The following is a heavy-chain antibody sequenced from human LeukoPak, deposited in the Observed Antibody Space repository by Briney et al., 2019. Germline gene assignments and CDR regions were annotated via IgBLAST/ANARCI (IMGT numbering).Heavy chain of an antibody. CDR2: IYHSGST. CDR1: GGSISSGGYY. Sequence: SETLSLTCTVSGGSISSGGYYWSWIQQPPGKGLEWIGYIYHSGSTYYNPSLKSRVTISVDRSKNQFSLKLSSVTAADTAVYYCAREGVGATGYMDVWGKGTTVTVSS. D-gene: IGHD1-26*01. CDR3: AREGVGATGYMDV. J-gene: IGHJ6*03. V-gene: IGHV4-30-2*01.